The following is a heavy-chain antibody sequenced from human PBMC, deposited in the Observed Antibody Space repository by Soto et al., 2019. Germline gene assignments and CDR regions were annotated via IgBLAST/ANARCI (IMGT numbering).Heavy chain of an antibody. V-gene: IGHV3-30-3*01. CDR3: ARSFVAATRYYYYGMDV. J-gene: IGHJ6*02. CDR2: ISYDGSNK. CDR1: GFTFSSYA. D-gene: IGHD2-15*01. Sequence: GGSLRLSCAASGFTFSSYAMHWVRQAPGKGLEWVAVISYDGSNKYYADSVKGRFTISRDNSKNTLYLQMNSLRAEDTAVYYCARSFVAATRYYYYGMDVWGQGTTVTVSS.